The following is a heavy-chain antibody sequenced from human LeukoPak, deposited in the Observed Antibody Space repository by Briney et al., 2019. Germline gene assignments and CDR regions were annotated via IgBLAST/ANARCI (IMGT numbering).Heavy chain of an antibody. CDR1: GFTFSSYA. Sequence: GGSLRLSCAASGFTFSSYAMHWVRQAPGKGLEWVAVISYDGSNKYYADSVKGRFTISRDNSKNTLYLQMNSLRAEDTAVYYCAREVTPNKNHYYYYYMDVWGKGTTVTVSS. CDR2: ISYDGSNK. D-gene: IGHD2-21*02. CDR3: AREVTPNKNHYYYYYMDV. V-gene: IGHV3-30*04. J-gene: IGHJ6*03.